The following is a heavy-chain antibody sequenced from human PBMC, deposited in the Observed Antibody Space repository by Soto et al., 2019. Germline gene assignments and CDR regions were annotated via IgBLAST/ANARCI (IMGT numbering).Heavy chain of an antibody. CDR1: GGSISSSSYY. D-gene: IGHD3-16*02. J-gene: IGHJ4*02. V-gene: IGHV4-39*01. CDR2: IYYSGST. CDR3: ARLYQYFDY. Sequence: SETLSLTCTVYGGSISSSSYYWGWIRQPPGKGLEWIGSIYYSGSTYYNTSLKSRITISVDTSQNQIYLKLNSVTAADTAVYYCARLYQYFDYWGQGTLVT.